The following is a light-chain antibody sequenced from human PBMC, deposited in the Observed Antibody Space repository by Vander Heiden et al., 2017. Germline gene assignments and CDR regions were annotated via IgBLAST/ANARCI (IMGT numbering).Light chain of an antibody. CDR3: QYRSNLYT. V-gene: IGKV3-11*01. J-gene: IGKJ2*01. Sequence: EIVLTQSPATLSLSPGERATLSCRANQSVSSYLAWYQQKPGQAPRLLIYDASNRANGIPDRFSGSGSGTDFTLTSSSLEPEDFAVYYWQYRSNLYTFGQGTKLXIK. CDR2: DAS. CDR1: QSVSSY.